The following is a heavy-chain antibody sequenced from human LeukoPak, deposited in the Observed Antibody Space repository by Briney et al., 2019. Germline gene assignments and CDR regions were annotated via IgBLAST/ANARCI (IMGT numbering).Heavy chain of an antibody. D-gene: IGHD2-2*01. V-gene: IGHV3-9*01. J-gene: IGHJ3*01. CDR1: GFTFDDYA. CDR2: IGWNSGTI. CDR3: ARDLMRCYEDIVVPQRC. Sequence: GGSLRLSCVASGFTFDDYAMHWVRQAPGKGLEWVSGIGWNSGTIVYADSVKGRFTISRDNAKKSLYLQMNSLRAEDTAVYYCARDLMRCYEDIVVPQRCWGQGTMVTVSS.